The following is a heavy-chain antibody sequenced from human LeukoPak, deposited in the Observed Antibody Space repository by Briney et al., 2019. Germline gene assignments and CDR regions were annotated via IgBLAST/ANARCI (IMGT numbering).Heavy chain of an antibody. CDR1: GFIFSSNG. CDR2: ISGTSEIM. D-gene: IGHD3-10*01. J-gene: IGHJ4*02. V-gene: IGHV3-23*01. CDR3: AKDRERFGELLQDY. Sequence: GGSLRLSCATPGFIFSSNGMNWVRQPPGKGLEWLSYISGTSEIMYYADSVKGRFTISRDNSKNTLYLQMNSLRAEDTAVYYCAKDRERFGELLQDYWGQGTLVTVSS.